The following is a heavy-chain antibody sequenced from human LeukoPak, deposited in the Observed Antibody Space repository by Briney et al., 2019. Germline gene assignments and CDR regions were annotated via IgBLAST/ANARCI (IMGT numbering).Heavy chain of an antibody. J-gene: IGHJ6*02. CDR1: GFTFSSYE. CDR3: ARVSFPWIQLRFSGMDV. Sequence: GGSLRHSCAASGFTFSSYEMNWVRQAPGKGLEWVSYISSSANTIYYADSVKGRFTISRDNAKNSLYLQMNSLRAEDTAVYYCARVSFPWIQLRFSGMDVWGQGTTVTVSS. CDR2: ISSSANTI. D-gene: IGHD5-18*01. V-gene: IGHV3-48*03.